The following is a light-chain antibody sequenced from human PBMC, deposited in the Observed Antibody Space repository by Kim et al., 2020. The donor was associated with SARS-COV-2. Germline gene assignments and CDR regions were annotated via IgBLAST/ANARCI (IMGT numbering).Light chain of an antibody. CDR3: QQYSRFPLT. Sequence: ASVGDRVTFSCRASQGINNHVAWFQQKSGKAPKSLIYAASTLQGGVPSRFSASGFGTDFTLTITSLQPEDFATYYCQQYSRFPLTFGGGTKVDIK. V-gene: IGKV1-16*01. CDR1: QGINNH. J-gene: IGKJ4*01. CDR2: AAS.